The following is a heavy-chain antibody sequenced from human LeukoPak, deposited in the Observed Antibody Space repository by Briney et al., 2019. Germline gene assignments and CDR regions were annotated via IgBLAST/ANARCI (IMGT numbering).Heavy chain of an antibody. CDR2: INSDGSST. J-gene: IGHJ4*02. Sequence: GGPLKLSCAAPGFTFSNYWMNWVRQTPGKGRVWVSRINSDGSSTSYADSVKGRFSISRDKAKNTLYLQMNSLRAEDTAVYYCARGADRSGYSFYFDYWGQGTLVTVSS. CDR3: ARGADRSGYSFYFDY. CDR1: GFTFSNYW. V-gene: IGHV3-74*01. D-gene: IGHD3-22*01.